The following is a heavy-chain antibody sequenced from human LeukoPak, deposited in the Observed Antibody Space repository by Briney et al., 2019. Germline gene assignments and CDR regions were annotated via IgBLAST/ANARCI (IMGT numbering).Heavy chain of an antibody. CDR3: ATVWLAAPYFDN. J-gene: IGHJ4*02. V-gene: IGHV3-74*01. D-gene: IGHD6-19*01. CDR2: INSDGSST. CDR1: GFTFSSYW. Sequence: GGSLRLSCAASGFTFSSYWMHWVRQAPGKGLVWVSRINSDGSSTSYADSVKGRFTISRDNAKNSLYLHMNNLGAEDTAVYYCATVWLAAPYFDNWGQGTLVSVSS.